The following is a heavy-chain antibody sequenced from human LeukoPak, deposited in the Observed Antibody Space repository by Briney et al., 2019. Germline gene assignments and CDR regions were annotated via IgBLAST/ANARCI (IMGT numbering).Heavy chain of an antibody. J-gene: IGHJ4*02. CDR2: ISGSGGST. CDR3: AKVNGYSYGYFDY. CDR1: GFTFNSYG. Sequence: GGSLRLSCAASGFTFNSYGMSWVRQAPGKGLEWVSAISGSGGSTYYADSVKGRFTISRDNSKNTVYLQMNSLRAEDTAVYYCAKVNGYSYGYFDYWGQGTLVTVSS. D-gene: IGHD5-18*01. V-gene: IGHV3-23*01.